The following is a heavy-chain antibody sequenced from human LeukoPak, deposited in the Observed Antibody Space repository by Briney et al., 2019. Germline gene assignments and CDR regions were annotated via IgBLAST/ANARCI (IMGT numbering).Heavy chain of an antibody. CDR3: ARDHSIDDKSWWLDP. D-gene: IGHD1-1*01. J-gene: IGHJ5*02. V-gene: IGHV1-46*01. Sequence: GASVKVSFKTSGDTFTMNWMHWIRQGPGQGLEWMGVINPTGDYTMYAQKFQGRVIVTRDMSSNTDYMELGSLRSDDTAVYYCARDHSIDDKSWWLDPWGQGTLVTVSS. CDR2: INPTGDYT. CDR1: GDTFTMNW.